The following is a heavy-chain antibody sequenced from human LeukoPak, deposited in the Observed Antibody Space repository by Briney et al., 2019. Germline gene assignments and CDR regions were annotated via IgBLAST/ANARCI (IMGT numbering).Heavy chain of an antibody. D-gene: IGHD3-10*01. CDR2: ISAYNGNT. CDR3: ARSGSYPNWFDP. Sequence: ASVKVSCKASGYTFTNYGIIWVRQAPGQGLEWMGWISAYNGNTKYAQNFQGRVTMTTDTSTSTAYMELRSLRSDDTAVYYCARSGSYPNWFDPWGQGTLVTVSS. J-gene: IGHJ5*02. V-gene: IGHV1-18*01. CDR1: GYTFTNYG.